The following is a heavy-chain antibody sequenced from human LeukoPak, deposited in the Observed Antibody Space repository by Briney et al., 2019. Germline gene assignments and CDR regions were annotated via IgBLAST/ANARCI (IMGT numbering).Heavy chain of an antibody. D-gene: IGHD5-18*01. CDR3: ARGKGYSYGFPFDL. Sequence: ASVKVSCKASGYTFTAYYMHWVRQAPGQGLEWLGWINPNSGGKNYAQKFQGRVTMTRDTSISTAYMELNRLRSDDTAVYYCARGKGYSYGFPFDLWGRGTLVTVSS. J-gene: IGHJ2*01. V-gene: IGHV1-2*02. CDR1: GYTFTAYY. CDR2: INPNSGGK.